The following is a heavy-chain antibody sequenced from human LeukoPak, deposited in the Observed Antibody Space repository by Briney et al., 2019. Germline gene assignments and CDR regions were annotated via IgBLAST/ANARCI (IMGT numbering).Heavy chain of an antibody. Sequence: PGGSLRLSCAASGFTFDDYAMHWVRQAPGKGLEWVSGISWNSGSIGYADSVKGRFTISRDNAKNSLYLQMNSLRAEDTALYYCAKDLYGSGSDWGQGTLVTVSS. J-gene: IGHJ4*02. V-gene: IGHV3-9*01. CDR2: ISWNSGSI. D-gene: IGHD3-10*01. CDR1: GFTFDDYA. CDR3: AKDLYGSGSD.